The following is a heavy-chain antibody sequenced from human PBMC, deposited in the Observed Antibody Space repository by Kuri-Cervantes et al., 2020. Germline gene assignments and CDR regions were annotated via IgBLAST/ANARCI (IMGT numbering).Heavy chain of an antibody. CDR1: GFTFSNAW. CDR2: ISSSSSYI. CDR3: ARGRTTVPYYYYGMDV. V-gene: IGHV3-21*01. D-gene: IGHD4-17*01. Sequence: GESLKISCAASGFTFSNAWMSWVRQAPGKGLEWVSSISSSSSYIYYADSVKGRFTISRDNAKSSLYLQMNSLRAEDTAVYYCARGRTTVPYYYYGMDVWGQGTTVTVSS. J-gene: IGHJ6*02.